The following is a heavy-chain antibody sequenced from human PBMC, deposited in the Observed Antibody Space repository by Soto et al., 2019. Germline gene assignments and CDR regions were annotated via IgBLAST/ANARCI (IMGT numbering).Heavy chain of an antibody. CDR3: ASLGSISLVRVITVADY. CDR2: VDPRYSYT. CDR1: GYSFTNYW. D-gene: IGHD3-10*01. Sequence: EVQLVQSGAEVKKPGEPLRISCEGVGYSFTNYWITWVRQMPGKGLERLGRVDPRYSYTNYSPSFRGHVTISVDKSISTAYLQLASLEASDAAMYYCASLGSISLVRVITVADYWGPGTLVTFSS. V-gene: IGHV5-10-1*01. J-gene: IGHJ4*02.